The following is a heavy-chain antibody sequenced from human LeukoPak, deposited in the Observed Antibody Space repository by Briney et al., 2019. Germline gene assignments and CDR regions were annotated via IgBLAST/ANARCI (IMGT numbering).Heavy chain of an antibody. CDR2: INPNSGGT. D-gene: IGHD6-6*01. CDR1: LYTVTVYY. CDR3: ARARIAARPGGVIYY. J-gene: IGHJ4*02. Sequence: ASVTVSYKGSLYTVTVYYMHWVRQPPGQGGEWMGWINPNSGGTNYAQKFQGRVTMTRDTSISTAYMELSRLRSDDTAVYYCARARIAARPGGVIYYGGQGTLVTVSS. V-gene: IGHV1-2*02.